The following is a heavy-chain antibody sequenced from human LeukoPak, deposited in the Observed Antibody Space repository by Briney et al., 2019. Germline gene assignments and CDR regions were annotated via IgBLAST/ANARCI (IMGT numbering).Heavy chain of an antibody. D-gene: IGHD3-22*01. V-gene: IGHV4-34*01. Sequence: PSETLSLTCAVYGGSFSGYYWSWIRQPPGKGLEWIGEINHSGSTNYNPSLKSRVTISVDTSKNQFSLKLSSVTAADTAVYYCARGYHSSGYSPTFDYWGQGTLVTVSS. J-gene: IGHJ4*02. CDR2: INHSGST. CDR1: GGSFSGYY. CDR3: ARGYHSSGYSPTFDY.